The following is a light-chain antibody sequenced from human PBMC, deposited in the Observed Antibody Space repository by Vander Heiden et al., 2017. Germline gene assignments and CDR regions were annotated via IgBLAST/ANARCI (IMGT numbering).Light chain of an antibody. Sequence: PGERATLSCRASQSVSSNLAWYQQKPGQAPRLLIYGASTRATGIPARFSGSGYGTEFTLTISSLQSEDFAVYYCQQYNNWPPITFGQGTRLEIK. CDR1: QSVSSN. J-gene: IGKJ5*01. CDR2: GAS. CDR3: QQYNNWPPIT. V-gene: IGKV3-15*01.